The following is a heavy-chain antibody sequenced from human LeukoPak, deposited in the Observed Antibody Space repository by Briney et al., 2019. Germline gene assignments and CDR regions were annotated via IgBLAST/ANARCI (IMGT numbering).Heavy chain of an antibody. Sequence: SETLSLTCSVDTRSISSYYWSWNRQLPGKGLEYIGYIYYIGSTNYKPSLKSRVTISVDTSKDQFSLNLTSVTAADTAVYYCARLKCISTTCPSRYVMNVWGQGTTVTVSS. CDR3: ARLKCISTTCPSRYVMNV. CDR2: IYYIGST. V-gene: IGHV4-59*01. CDR1: TRSISSYY. J-gene: IGHJ6*02. D-gene: IGHD2-2*01.